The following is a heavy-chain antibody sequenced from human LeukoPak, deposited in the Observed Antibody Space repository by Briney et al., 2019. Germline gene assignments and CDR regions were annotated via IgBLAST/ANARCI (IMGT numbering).Heavy chain of an antibody. CDR3: ARESSSSCFDY. D-gene: IGHD6-13*01. CDR2: IKQDGSDK. Sequence: PGGSLRLSCAASGFTFSTYWMSWVRQAPGKGLEWVANIKQDGSDKYYVDSVKGRFTISRENTKNSLYLQMNSLRAGDTAVYYCARESSSSCFDYWGQGTLVTVSS. J-gene: IGHJ4*02. CDR1: GFTFSTYW. V-gene: IGHV3-7*01.